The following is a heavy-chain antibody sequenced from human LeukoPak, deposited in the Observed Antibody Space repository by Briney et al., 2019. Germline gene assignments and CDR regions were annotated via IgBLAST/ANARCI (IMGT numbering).Heavy chain of an antibody. CDR2: IYHSGST. Sequence: KPSGTLSLTCAVSGGSISSSNWWSWVRQPPGKGLEWIGEIYHSGSTDYNPSLKSRVTISVDKSKNQFSLKLSSVTAADTAVYYCARHPAKRTPTAAGIRRCFDYWGQGTLVTVSS. D-gene: IGHD6-13*01. V-gene: IGHV4-4*02. CDR3: ARHPAKRTPTAAGIRRCFDY. CDR1: GGSISSSNW. J-gene: IGHJ4*02.